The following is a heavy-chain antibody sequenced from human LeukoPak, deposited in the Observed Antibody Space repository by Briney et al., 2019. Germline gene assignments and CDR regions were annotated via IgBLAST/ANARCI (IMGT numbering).Heavy chain of an antibody. CDR1: GFTFSSHW. CDR2: INQGGNDR. J-gene: IGHJ4*02. Sequence: GWSLRLSCAASGFTFSSHWMSWVRQAPGKGLEWVANINQGGNDRNYVDSVKGRFTISRDNAQNTLYLQMNSLRVEDTAVHYCARGRPHGNDYWGQGTLVTVSS. V-gene: IGHV3-7*01. D-gene: IGHD4-23*01. CDR3: ARGRPHGNDY.